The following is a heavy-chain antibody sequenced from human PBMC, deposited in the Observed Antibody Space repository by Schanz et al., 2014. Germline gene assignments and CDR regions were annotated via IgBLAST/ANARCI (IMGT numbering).Heavy chain of an antibody. CDR2: IKSNTDGGTT. Sequence: EVQLVESGGGFVKPGGSLRLSCAASGFSCSNAWMDWVRQAPGKGLEWVARIKSNTDGGTTDYATPVKGRFTISRDDSKNTLYLQMNSLKSEDTAVYYCTSMATIPRNWFDPWGQGTPVTVSS. D-gene: IGHD2-2*02. V-gene: IGHV3-15*01. J-gene: IGHJ5*02. CDR3: TSMATIPRNWFDP. CDR1: GFSCSNAW.